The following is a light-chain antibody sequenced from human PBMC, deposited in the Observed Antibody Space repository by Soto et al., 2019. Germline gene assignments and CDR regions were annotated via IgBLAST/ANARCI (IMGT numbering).Light chain of an antibody. Sequence: IQITHSPSSLSASVLYRVTITCRTSQPISDYLNWYQQKPGKAPTLLIYTASNLQSGVPSRFSGSGSGTHFTLTISSLQPEDFATYYCQQHYNTPRTFGQGTKVDIK. CDR3: QQHYNTPRT. CDR1: QPISDY. J-gene: IGKJ1*01. V-gene: IGKV1-39*01. CDR2: TAS.